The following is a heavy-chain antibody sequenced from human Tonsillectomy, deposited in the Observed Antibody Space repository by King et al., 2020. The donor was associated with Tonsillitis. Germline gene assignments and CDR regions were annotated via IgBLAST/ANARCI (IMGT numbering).Heavy chain of an antibody. CDR3: ARGMTIFGVVTPNMDV. CDR2: INPILGTT. Sequence: VQLVESGAEVKKPGSSVKVSCTASGGSFSRYGVSWVRQAPGQGLEWMGGINPILGTTKYAQKFQGRVTISADESTSTAYIELSSLRSEDTAVYYCARGMTIFGVVTPNMDVWGKGTTVTVSS. J-gene: IGHJ6*03. CDR1: GGSFSRYG. D-gene: IGHD3-3*01. V-gene: IGHV1-69*01.